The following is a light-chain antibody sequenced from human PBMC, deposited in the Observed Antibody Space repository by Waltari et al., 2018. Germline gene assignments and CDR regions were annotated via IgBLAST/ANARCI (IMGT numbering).Light chain of an antibody. V-gene: IGKV3-15*01. CDR2: GAS. Sequence: EIMMTQSPASLSVSPGDRVMLSCRASESVRSNLAWYQQKPGQSPRMIVYGASMRATGVPARCSGSGFGTDFTLTITSLQSEDVAVYFCQQYNQWPPITFGGGTRVEI. CDR3: QQYNQWPPIT. CDR1: ESVRSN. J-gene: IGKJ4*01.